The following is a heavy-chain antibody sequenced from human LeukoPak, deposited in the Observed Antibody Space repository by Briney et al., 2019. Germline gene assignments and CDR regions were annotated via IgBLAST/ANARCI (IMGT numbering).Heavy chain of an antibody. J-gene: IGHJ4*02. CDR1: GSTFSGYS. V-gene: IGHV3-48*04. Sequence: GGSLRLSCAASGSTFSGYSMNWVRQAPGKGLEWVSYISSASGSIYYADSVKGRFTISRDNAKNSLFLQMNSLRAEDTAVYYCARLPAYCSSTSCYYDYWGQGTLVTVSS. CDR2: ISSASGSI. CDR3: ARLPAYCSSTSCYYDY. D-gene: IGHD2-2*01.